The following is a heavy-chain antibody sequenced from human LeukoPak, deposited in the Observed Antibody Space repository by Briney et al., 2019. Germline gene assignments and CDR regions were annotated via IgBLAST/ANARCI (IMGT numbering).Heavy chain of an antibody. Sequence: SSETLSLTCAVYGGSFSGYYWSWIRQPPGKGLEWIGEINHSGSTNYNPSLKSRVTISVDTSKNQFSLKLSSVTAADTAIYYCAREVITPGDSDGFDLWGQGTMVSVSS. D-gene: IGHD2-2*01. CDR3: AREVITPGDSDGFDL. CDR2: INHSGST. CDR1: GGSFSGYY. V-gene: IGHV4-34*01. J-gene: IGHJ3*01.